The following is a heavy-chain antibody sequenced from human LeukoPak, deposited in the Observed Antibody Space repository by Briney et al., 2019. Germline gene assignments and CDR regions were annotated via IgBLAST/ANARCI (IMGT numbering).Heavy chain of an antibody. CDR1: GYTFTSYY. CDR2: INPSGGST. CDR3: ARDPIYGSGSYYNWFDP. D-gene: IGHD3-10*01. Sequence: GASVKVSCKASGYTFTSYYMHWVRQAPGQGLEWMGIINPSGGSTSYAQKFQGRVTMTRDTSTSTVYMELSSLRSEDTAVYYCARDPIYGSGSYYNWFDPWGQGTLVTVSS. J-gene: IGHJ5*02. V-gene: IGHV1-46*01.